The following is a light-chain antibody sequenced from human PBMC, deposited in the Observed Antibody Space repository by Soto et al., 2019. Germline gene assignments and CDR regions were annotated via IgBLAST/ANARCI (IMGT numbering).Light chain of an antibody. CDR1: SSDVGGYIY. J-gene: IGLJ1*01. CDR3: AAWDDSLNGFV. V-gene: IGLV2-14*01. CDR2: DVT. Sequence: QSVLTQPASVSGSPGQSITISCTGTSSDVGGYIYVSWYQQHPGKAPKLMIYDVTSRPSGVSYRFSGSKSGNTASLTISGLQAEDEADYYCAAWDDSLNGFVFGTGTKVTVL.